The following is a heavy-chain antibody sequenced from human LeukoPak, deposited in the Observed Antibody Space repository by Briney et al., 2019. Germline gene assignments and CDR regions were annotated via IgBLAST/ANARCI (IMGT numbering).Heavy chain of an antibody. CDR3: TRGAGWLIDY. Sequence: SETLSLTCTVSGYSISSGYYWGWIRQPPGKGLEWIGSIYHSGSTYYNPSLKSRVTISVDTSKNQFSLKLNSLTTADTAVYYCTRGAGWLIDYWGQGILVTVSS. D-gene: IGHD3-16*01. CDR2: IYHSGST. CDR1: GYSISSGYY. V-gene: IGHV4-38-2*02. J-gene: IGHJ4*02.